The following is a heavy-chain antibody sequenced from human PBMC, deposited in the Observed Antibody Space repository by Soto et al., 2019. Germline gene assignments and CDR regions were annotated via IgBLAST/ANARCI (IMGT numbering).Heavy chain of an antibody. D-gene: IGHD3-9*01. J-gene: IGHJ5*02. Sequence: GGSLRLSCAASGFTFSSYAMSWVRQTPGKGLEWVSAMSGGGGSTYYADSVKGRFTISRDNSKNTLYLQMNSLRAEDTAVYYFAKIAYYDILSGSRKYNWFDPWGQGTLVTVSS. CDR3: AKIAYYDILSGSRKYNWFDP. V-gene: IGHV3-23*01. CDR1: GFTFSSYA. CDR2: MSGGGGST.